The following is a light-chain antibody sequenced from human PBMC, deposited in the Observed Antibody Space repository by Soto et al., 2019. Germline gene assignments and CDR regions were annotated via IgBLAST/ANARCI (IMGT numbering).Light chain of an antibody. J-gene: IGKJ1*01. CDR2: GAY. Sequence: TQTPSTLSLSRGEHVTLSCRASQSVTSNLARYQQRPGQAPRLLLYGAYNRATGIPDRFSGRGSGTDFTLTISRLEPEDFAMYYCQQYGGSPWTFGQGTKVDIK. CDR3: QQYGGSPWT. V-gene: IGKV3-20*01. CDR1: QSVTSN.